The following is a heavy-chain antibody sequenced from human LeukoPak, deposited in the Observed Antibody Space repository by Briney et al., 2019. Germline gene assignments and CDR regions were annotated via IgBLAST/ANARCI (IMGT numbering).Heavy chain of an antibody. CDR2: IAVGSGNT. CDR1: GFTFTSSA. D-gene: IGHD3-10*01. Sequence: SVKVSCKASGFTFTSSAVQWVRQARGQRLEWIGWIAVGSGNTNYAQKFQERVTITRDMSTSTAYMELSSLRSEDTAVYYCAAAVLLWFGEAEKRAIGTFDIWGQGTMVTVSS. J-gene: IGHJ3*02. CDR3: AAAVLLWFGEAEKRAIGTFDI. V-gene: IGHV1-58*01.